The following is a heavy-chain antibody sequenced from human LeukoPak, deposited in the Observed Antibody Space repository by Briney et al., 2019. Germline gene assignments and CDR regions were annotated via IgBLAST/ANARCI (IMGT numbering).Heavy chain of an antibody. Sequence: SETLSLTCTVSGGSISTYYWSWIRQPAGKGLEWVGRIYTGGSTNYNPSLESRVTMSVDTSKNQFSLKLSSVTAAGTAVYYCAGISSGWYKVYWGQGTLVTVSS. CDR2: IYTGGST. CDR1: GGSISTYY. J-gene: IGHJ4*02. V-gene: IGHV4-4*07. CDR3: AGISSGWYKVY. D-gene: IGHD6-19*01.